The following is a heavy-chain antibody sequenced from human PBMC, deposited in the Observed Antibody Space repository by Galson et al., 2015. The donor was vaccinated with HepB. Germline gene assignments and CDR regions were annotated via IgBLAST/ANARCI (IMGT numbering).Heavy chain of an antibody. CDR3: ARGASWGSGWYFDL. CDR2: TYFQSKWYN. CDR1: GDSVSSNSVA. D-gene: IGHD7-27*01. Sequence: AISGDSVSSNSVAWNWTRQSPSRGLEWLGRTYFQSKWYNEHALSVKSRITIDPDTSKNQFSLQLNSVTPEDTALYYCARGASWGSGWYFDLWGRGTLVTVSS. V-gene: IGHV6-1*01. J-gene: IGHJ2*01.